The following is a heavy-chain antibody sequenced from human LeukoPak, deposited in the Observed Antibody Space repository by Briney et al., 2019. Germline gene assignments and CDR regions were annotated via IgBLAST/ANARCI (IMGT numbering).Heavy chain of an antibody. D-gene: IGHD6-25*01. J-gene: IGHJ3*02. Sequence: SETPSLTCTVSGGSISSYYWSWLRQPAGKGLEWIGRIYTSGSTNYNPSLKSRVTMSVDTSKNQFSLKLSSVTAADTAVYYCARETANGYDAFDIWGQGTMVTVSS. V-gene: IGHV4-4*07. CDR1: GGSISSYY. CDR2: IYTSGST. CDR3: ARETANGYDAFDI.